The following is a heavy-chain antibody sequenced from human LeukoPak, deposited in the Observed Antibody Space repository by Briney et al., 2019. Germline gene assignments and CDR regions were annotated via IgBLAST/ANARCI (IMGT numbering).Heavy chain of an antibody. CDR3: ARPYCSGGDCLRYFDL. CDR1: GYTFTSYD. V-gene: IGHV1-8*01. J-gene: IGHJ2*01. CDR2: MSPISGNT. D-gene: IGHD2-15*01. Sequence: ASVKVSCKASGYTFTSYDISWVRQATGQGPEWMGWMSPISGNTGYAQKFQGRVTMTRSTSISTAYMELSSLRSEDTAVYYCARPYCSGGDCLRYFDLWGRGTLITVSS.